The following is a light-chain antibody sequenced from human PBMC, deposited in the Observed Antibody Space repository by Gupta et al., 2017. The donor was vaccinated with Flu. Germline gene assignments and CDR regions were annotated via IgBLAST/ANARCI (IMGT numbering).Light chain of an antibody. Sequence: QSVLTQPPSVCGAPGQRVTISCTGSISNIGAGYGVHWYQQLPGTAPKLLIYGNSNRPSGVPDRFSGSKSGTSASLAITGLRAEDEADYYCQSYDSSLSGSDVFGTGTTVTVL. CDR2: GNS. CDR3: QSYDSSLSGSDV. J-gene: IGLJ1*01. CDR1: ISNIGAGYG. V-gene: IGLV1-40*01.